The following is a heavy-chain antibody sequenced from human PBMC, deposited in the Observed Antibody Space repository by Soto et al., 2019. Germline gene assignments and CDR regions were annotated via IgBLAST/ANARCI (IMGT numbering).Heavy chain of an antibody. J-gene: IGHJ4*02. CDR2: ISAYNGHT. Sequence: QVHLMQSGAEVKSPGASVRVSCKASGYTFSSYGVSWVRQAPGQGLEFMGWISAYNGHTHYAQKFQGRVTMTTDTSTSTAYLETRSLTSADTGVYFCARCDFGDYVPTLDNWGPATLVPVST. CDR1: GYTFSSYG. V-gene: IGHV1-18*01. D-gene: IGHD4-17*01. CDR3: ARCDFGDYVPTLDN.